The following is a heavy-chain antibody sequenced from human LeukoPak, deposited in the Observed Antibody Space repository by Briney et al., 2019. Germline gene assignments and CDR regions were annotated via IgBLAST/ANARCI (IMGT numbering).Heavy chain of an antibody. Sequence: PGGSLRLSCAASGFTFSDYYMNWIRQAPGKGLEWISYISSSGGTIYYADSVEGRFTISRDNAKNSLYLQMNSLRAEDTAVYYCAGYSSGWFGAFHIWGQGTMVTVSS. J-gene: IGHJ3*02. V-gene: IGHV3-11*04. CDR2: ISSSGGTI. D-gene: IGHD6-19*01. CDR1: GFTFSDYY. CDR3: AGYSSGWFGAFHI.